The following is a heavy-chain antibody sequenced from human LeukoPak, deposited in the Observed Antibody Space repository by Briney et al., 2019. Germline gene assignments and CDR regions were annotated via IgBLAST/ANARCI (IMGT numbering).Heavy chain of an antibody. CDR3: AGDEDAF. CDR2: ISSSSNSI. CDR1: GFTFSSYN. V-gene: IGHV3-48*02. J-gene: IGHJ4*02. Sequence: PGGSLRLSCVASGFTFSSYNMNWVRQAPGKGLEWVSYISSSSNSIYYADSVKGRFTISRDNAKNSLYLQMNSLRDEDTAVYYCAGDEDAFGGQGTLVTVSS.